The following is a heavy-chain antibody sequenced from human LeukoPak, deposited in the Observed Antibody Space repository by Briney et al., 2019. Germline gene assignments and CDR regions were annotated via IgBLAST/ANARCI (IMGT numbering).Heavy chain of an antibody. CDR2: IYYSGST. J-gene: IGHJ4*02. CDR3: ARSVPLNYFDY. Sequence: SETLSLTCTVSGGSISSSSYYWGWIRQPPGKGLEWIGSIYYSGSTYYNPSLKSRVTISVDTSKNQFSLKLSSVTAADTAVYYCARSVPLNYFDYWGQGTPVTVSS. D-gene: IGHD1-1*01. V-gene: IGHV4-39*01. CDR1: GGSISSSSYY.